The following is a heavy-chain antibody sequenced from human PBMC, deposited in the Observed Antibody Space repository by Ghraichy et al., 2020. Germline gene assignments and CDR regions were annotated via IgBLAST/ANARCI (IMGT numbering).Heavy chain of an antibody. J-gene: IGHJ4*02. CDR1: GFTFSDYF. D-gene: IGHD5-18*01. CDR3: ARESAYSFDH. V-gene: IGHV3-11*01. Sequence: LSLTCAASGFTFSDYFMTWIRQAPGKGLEWVSYISSSGSAIYYADSVKGRFTISRDNAENSLYLQINSLRAEDTAVYYCARESAYSFDHWGLGTLVTVSS. CDR2: ISSSGSAI.